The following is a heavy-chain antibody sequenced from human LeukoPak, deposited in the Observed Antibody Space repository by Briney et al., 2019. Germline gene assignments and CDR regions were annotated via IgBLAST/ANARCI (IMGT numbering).Heavy chain of an antibody. Sequence: SEALSLTCTVSGGSISSYYWSWIRQPPGKGLEWIGYIYYSGSTNYNPSLKSRVTISVDTSKNQFSLKLSSVTAADTAVYYCARTDTAMVSPFDYWGQGTLVTVSS. J-gene: IGHJ4*02. CDR1: GGSISSYY. CDR2: IYYSGST. CDR3: ARTDTAMVSPFDY. D-gene: IGHD5-18*01. V-gene: IGHV4-59*01.